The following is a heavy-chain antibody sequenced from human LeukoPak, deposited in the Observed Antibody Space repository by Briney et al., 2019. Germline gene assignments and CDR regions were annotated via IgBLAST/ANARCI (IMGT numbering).Heavy chain of an antibody. J-gene: IGHJ4*02. Sequence: SETLSLTCTVSGGSISSGDYYWSWIRQPPGKGLEWFGYIYYSGSTSYNPSLKSRVTISVDTSKNQFSLKLSSVTAADTAVYYCARDAGYTYGPFDYWGQGTLVTVSS. CDR3: ARDAGYTYGPFDY. CDR2: IYYSGST. V-gene: IGHV4-30-4*01. CDR1: GGSISSGDYY. D-gene: IGHD5-18*01.